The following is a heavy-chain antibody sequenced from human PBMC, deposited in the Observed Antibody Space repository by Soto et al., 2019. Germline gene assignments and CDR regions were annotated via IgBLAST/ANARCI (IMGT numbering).Heavy chain of an antibody. D-gene: IGHD2-15*01. V-gene: IGHV1-18*01. Sequence: QVQLVQSGGEVKKPGASVKVSCKASGYTFTSYGISWVRQAPGQGVEWMGRISAYNGNTNYAQKLQGRVTMTPGTSTRTDYMERRSLRSDGTAVYFCARVVGAIGHWFARWGQGNVVTVSS. J-gene: IGHJ5*02. CDR3: ARVVGAIGHWFAR. CDR2: ISAYNGNT. CDR1: GYTFTSYG.